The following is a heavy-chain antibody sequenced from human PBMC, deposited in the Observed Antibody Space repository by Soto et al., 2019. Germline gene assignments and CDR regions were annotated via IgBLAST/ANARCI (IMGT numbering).Heavy chain of an antibody. CDR3: AGDQGDVDTAMVHTPDP. CDR2: ISAYTGNT. Sequence: VASVKVSCKASGYKFTGYGISWVRQAPGQGLEWMGWISAYTGNTNYARKFQGRVTMTTDTSTSTAYMELRSLRSDDTAVYYCAGDQGDVDTAMVHTPDPWGQGTLVTVSS. J-gene: IGHJ5*02. V-gene: IGHV1-18*01. D-gene: IGHD5-18*01. CDR1: GYKFTGYG.